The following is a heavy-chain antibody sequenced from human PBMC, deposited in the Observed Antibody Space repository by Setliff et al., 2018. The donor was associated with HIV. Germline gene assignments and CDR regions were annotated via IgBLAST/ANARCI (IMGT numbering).Heavy chain of an antibody. CDR2: ISGSGVNS. CDR3: AKTSNTGYLFCSDY. CDR1: GFTFTSYA. V-gene: IGHV3-23*01. D-gene: IGHD3-9*01. J-gene: IGHJ4*02. Sequence: GGSLRLSCAASGFTFTSYAMNWVRQAPGKGLEWISGISGSGVNSYYADSVKGRFTISRDNSKNTVYLQMNSLRAEDTAVYYCAKTSNTGYLFCSDYWGQGTLVTVSS.